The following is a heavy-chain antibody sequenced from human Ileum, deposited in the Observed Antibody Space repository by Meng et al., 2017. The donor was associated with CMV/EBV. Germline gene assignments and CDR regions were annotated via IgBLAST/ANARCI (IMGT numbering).Heavy chain of an antibody. CDR1: GGSISGYKW. CDR2: VSHTGTI. Sequence: CTVSGGSISGYKWWTWVRQPPGKGLEWIGDVSHTGTIQYNPSLKSRVVISVDGSKNQFSLKLSSVAAADTAVYSCAKKNPGSPARFDPWGQGILVTVSS. D-gene: IGHD1-26*01. V-gene: IGHV4-4*01. J-gene: IGHJ5*02. CDR3: AKKNPGSPARFDP.